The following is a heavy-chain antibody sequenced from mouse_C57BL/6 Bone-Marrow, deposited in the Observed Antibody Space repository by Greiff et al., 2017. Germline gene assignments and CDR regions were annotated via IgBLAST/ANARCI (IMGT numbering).Heavy chain of an antibody. CDR1: GFTFSSYG. Sequence: EVQLVESGGDLVKPGGSLKLSCAASGFTFSSYGMSWVRQTPDKRLEWVATISSGGSYTYYPDSVKGRFTITRDNAKNTLYLQMSSLKSEDTAMYYCARRRDYGNYVDYYAMDYWGQGTSGTVSS. CDR3: ARRRDYGNYVDYYAMDY. J-gene: IGHJ4*01. CDR2: ISSGGSYT. V-gene: IGHV5-6*01. D-gene: IGHD2-1*01.